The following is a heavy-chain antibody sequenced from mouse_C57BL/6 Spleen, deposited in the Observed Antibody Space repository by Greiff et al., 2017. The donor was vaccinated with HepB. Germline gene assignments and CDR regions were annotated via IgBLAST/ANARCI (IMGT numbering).Heavy chain of an antibody. V-gene: IGHV14-2*01. CDR1: GFNIKDYY. J-gene: IGHJ1*03. CDR2: IDPEDGET. Sequence: VQLQQSGAELVKPGASVKLSCTASGFNIKDYYMHWVKQRTEQGLEWIGRIDPEDGETKYAPKFQGKATITADKSSSTAYMQLSSLTSEDSAVYCCARGDGNSSYWYFDVWGTGTTVTVSS. CDR3: ARGDGNSSYWYFDV. D-gene: IGHD2-1*01.